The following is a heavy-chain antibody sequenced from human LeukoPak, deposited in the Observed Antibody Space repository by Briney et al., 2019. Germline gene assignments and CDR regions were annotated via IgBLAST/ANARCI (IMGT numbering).Heavy chain of an antibody. Sequence: GGSLRLSCAASGFTFSSYAMSWVRQAPGKGLEWVSAISGSGGSTYYADSVKGRFTISRDNSKNTLYLQMNSLRAEDTAVYYCAPPPNYYYYGMDVWGQGTTVTVSS. CDR1: GFTFSSYA. J-gene: IGHJ6*02. CDR3: APPPNYYYYGMDV. CDR2: ISGSGGST. V-gene: IGHV3-23*01.